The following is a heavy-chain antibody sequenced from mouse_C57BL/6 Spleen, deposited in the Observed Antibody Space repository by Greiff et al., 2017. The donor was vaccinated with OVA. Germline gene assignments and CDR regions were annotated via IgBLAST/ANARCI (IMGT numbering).Heavy chain of an antibody. CDR2: ISDGGSYT. D-gene: IGHD2-4*01. CDR1: GFTFSSYA. Sequence: DVQLVESGGGLVKPGGSLKLSCAASGFTFSSYAMSWVRQTPEKRLEWVATISDGGSYTYYPDNVKGRFTISRDNAKNNLYLQMSHLKSEDTAMYYCARDYDYDGNYFDYWGQGTTLTVSS. V-gene: IGHV5-4*01. J-gene: IGHJ2*01. CDR3: ARDYDYDGNYFDY.